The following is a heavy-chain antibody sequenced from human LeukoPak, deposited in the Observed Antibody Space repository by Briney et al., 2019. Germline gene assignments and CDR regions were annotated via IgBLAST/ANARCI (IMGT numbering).Heavy chain of an antibody. J-gene: IGHJ6*02. CDR3: ARGARYSGSHYGMDV. CDR1: GYTFTSYD. CDR2: MNPNSGNT. D-gene: IGHD1-26*01. V-gene: IGHV1-8*01. Sequence: ASVTVSCTASGYTFTSYDINWVRQATGQGLEWMGWMNPNSGNTGYAQKFQGRVTMTRNTSISTAYMELSSLRSEDTAVYYCARGARYSGSHYGMDVWGQGTTVTVSS.